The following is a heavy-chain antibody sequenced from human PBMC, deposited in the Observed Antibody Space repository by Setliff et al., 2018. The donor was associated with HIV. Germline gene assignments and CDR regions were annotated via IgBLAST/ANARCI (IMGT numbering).Heavy chain of an antibody. Sequence: PGGSLRLSCAASGFTFSNYAMGWVRQVPGKGLEWVASISNTGRTTYYADSVKGRFTISRDNSKNTLYLQMNSLRAEDTAVYYCARSVIGYYYYGMDVWGQGTLVTVSS. CDR3: ARSVIGYYYYGMDV. CDR1: GFTFSNYA. V-gene: IGHV3-23*01. J-gene: IGHJ6*02. CDR2: ISNTGRTT. D-gene: IGHD3-10*01.